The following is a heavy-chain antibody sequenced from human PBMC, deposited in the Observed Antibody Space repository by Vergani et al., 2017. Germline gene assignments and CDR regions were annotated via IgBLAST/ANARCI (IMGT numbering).Heavy chain of an antibody. V-gene: IGHV1-69*02. CDR2: IIPILGIA. CDR3: ARGYCSSTSCLYYYYYMDV. J-gene: IGHJ6*03. Sequence: QVQLVQSGAEVKKPGSSVKVSCKASGGTFSSYTISWVRQAPGQGLEWMGRIIPILGIANYAQKFQGRVTITADKSTSTAYMELSSLRSEDTAVYYCARGYCSSTSCLYYYYYMDVWGKGP. D-gene: IGHD2-2*01. CDR1: GGTFSSYT.